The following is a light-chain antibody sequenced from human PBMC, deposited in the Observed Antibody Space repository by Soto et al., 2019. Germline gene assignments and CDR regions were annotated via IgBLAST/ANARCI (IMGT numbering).Light chain of an antibody. CDR1: QSISSY. V-gene: IGKV1-39*01. CDR2: AAS. J-gene: IGKJ2*01. CDR3: QQSYSTPPET. Sequence: DIQMTQSPSSLSASVGDRVTITCRASQSISSYLNWYQQKPGKAPKFLIYAASSLQSGVPSRFSGSGSGTDFTLTISSLQPEDFATYYCQQSYSTPPETFGQGTKLEIK.